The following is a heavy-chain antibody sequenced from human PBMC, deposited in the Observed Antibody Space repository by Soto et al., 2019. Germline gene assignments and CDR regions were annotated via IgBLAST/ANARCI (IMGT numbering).Heavy chain of an antibody. V-gene: IGHV3-23*01. CDR2: ISGTGSST. Sequence: EVQLLESGGGSVQPGGSLRLSCAASGFTFSSYAMSWVRQAPGKGLEWVSAISGTGSSTNYADSVEGRFTISRDNSKNTLYLQMSSLRAEDTAVYYCEKGGGIAVPGTHLDYWGQGTLVTVSS. D-gene: IGHD6-19*01. CDR3: EKGGGIAVPGTHLDY. CDR1: GFTFSSYA. J-gene: IGHJ4*02.